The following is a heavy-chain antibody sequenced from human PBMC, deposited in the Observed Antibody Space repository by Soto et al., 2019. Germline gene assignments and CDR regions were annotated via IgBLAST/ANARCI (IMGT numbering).Heavy chain of an antibody. CDR1: GYTFTSYG. CDR2: ISAYNGNT. D-gene: IGHD6-13*01. Sequence: ASVKVSCKASGYTFTSYGISWVRQAPGQGLEWMGWISAYNGNTNYAQKLQGRVTMTTDTSTSTAYMELRSLRSDDTAVYYCARDRSRYSSSWYGGYWGQGTLVTVSS. CDR3: ARDRSRYSSSWYGGY. J-gene: IGHJ4*02. V-gene: IGHV1-18*01.